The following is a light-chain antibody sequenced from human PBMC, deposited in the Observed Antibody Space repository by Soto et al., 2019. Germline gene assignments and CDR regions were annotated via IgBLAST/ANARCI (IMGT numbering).Light chain of an antibody. CDR1: SSDVGLYNY. V-gene: IGLV2-14*01. J-gene: IGLJ1*01. Sequence: QSALTRPASVSGSPGQSITISCTGTSSDVGLYNYVSWYQQYPGKAPKLMIFEVSNRPSGVSNRFSGSKSGNTASLTISGLQAEDEADYYCISYTTSSTSYVFGNGTKLTVL. CDR3: ISYTTSSTSYV. CDR2: EVS.